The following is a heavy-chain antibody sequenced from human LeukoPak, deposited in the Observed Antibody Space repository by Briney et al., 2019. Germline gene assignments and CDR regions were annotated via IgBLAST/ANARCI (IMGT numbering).Heavy chain of an antibody. J-gene: IGHJ4*02. Sequence: PGGSLRLSCVGSGLIFSGFEMNWVRQAPGKGLEWVSYIKDDGSLKTYADSVKGRFTISRDNSKNSLYLQMSSLRAEDTATYYCARRFSDWGRGILVTVSA. V-gene: IGHV3-48*03. CDR2: IKDDGSLK. CDR3: ARRFSD. D-gene: IGHD1-26*01. CDR1: GLIFSGFE.